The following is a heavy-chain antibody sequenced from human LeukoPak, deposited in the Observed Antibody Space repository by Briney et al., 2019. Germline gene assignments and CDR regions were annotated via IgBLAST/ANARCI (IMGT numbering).Heavy chain of an antibody. CDR1: GGSISTYY. CDR3: ARLASGSYGPLTPFDY. V-gene: IGHV4-59*08. CDR2: MYYSGST. Sequence: SETLSLTCTVSGGSISTYYWSWIRQPPGKGLEWIGSMYYSGSTNYKPSLKSRVTISVDTSKNQFSLRLSSVTAADTAVYYSARLASGSYGPLTPFDYWGQGTLVTVSS. D-gene: IGHD1-26*01. J-gene: IGHJ4*02.